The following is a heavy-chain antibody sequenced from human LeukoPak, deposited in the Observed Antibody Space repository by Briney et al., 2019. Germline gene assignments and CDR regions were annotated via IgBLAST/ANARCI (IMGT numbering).Heavy chain of an antibody. Sequence: GASVKVSCKASGYTFTGYYMHWVRQAPGQGLEWMGWINPNSGGTNYAQKFQGRVTMTRDTSISTAYMELSRLRSDDTAVYYCARGLMVRGVISAPYDAFDIWGQGTMVTVSS. CDR1: GYTFTGYY. V-gene: IGHV1-2*02. CDR3: ARGLMVRGVISAPYDAFDI. D-gene: IGHD3-10*01. J-gene: IGHJ3*02. CDR2: INPNSGGT.